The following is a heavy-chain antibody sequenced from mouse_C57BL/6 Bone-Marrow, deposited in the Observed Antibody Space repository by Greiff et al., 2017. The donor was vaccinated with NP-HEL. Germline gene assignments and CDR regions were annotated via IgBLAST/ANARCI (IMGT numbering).Heavy chain of an antibody. CDR3: ARNGELRAPFAY. Sequence: QVQLKESGPGLVQPSPSLSITCTVSGFSLTSYGVHWVRQSPGKGLEWLGVIWSGGSTDYNAAFISRLSISKDNSKSQVFFKMNSLQADDTAIYYCARNGELRAPFAYWGQGTLVTVSA. V-gene: IGHV2-2*01. D-gene: IGHD1-3*01. CDR2: IWSGGST. CDR1: GFSLTSYG. J-gene: IGHJ3*01.